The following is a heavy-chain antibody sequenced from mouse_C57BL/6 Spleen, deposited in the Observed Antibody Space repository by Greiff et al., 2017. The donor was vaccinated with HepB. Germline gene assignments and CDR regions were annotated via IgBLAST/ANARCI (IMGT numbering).Heavy chain of an antibody. D-gene: IGHD2-5*01. Sequence: VQLQQSGAELARPGASVKLSCKASGYTFTSYGISWVKQRTGQGLEWIGEIYPRSGNTYYNEKLKGKATLTADKSSSTAYMELRSLTSEDSAVYFCAREAYSNAAYWGQGTLVTVSA. CDR2: IYPRSGNT. CDR3: AREAYSNAAY. J-gene: IGHJ3*01. CDR1: GYTFTSYG. V-gene: IGHV1-81*01.